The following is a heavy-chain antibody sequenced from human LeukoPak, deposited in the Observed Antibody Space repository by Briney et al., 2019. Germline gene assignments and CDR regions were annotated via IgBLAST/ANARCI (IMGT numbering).Heavy chain of an antibody. CDR2: IFPILGTA. J-gene: IGHJ4*02. CDR3: GRGGNDNGAVDY. V-gene: IGHV1-69*06. D-gene: IGHD3-16*01. CDR1: GGTFTVYT. Sequence: SLYVSPTPSGGTFTVYTTRWVSDGPRQRDGWMGGIFPILGTANSTQTFQGRVTITADKSTSTAYMEQRSLRTDDTAVYYCGRGGNDNGAVDYWGQGTLVTVSS.